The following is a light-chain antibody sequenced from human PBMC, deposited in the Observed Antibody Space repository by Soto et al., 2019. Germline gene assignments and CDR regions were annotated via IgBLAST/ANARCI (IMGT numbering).Light chain of an antibody. J-gene: IGLJ2*01. CDR1: SSNIGAGYD. V-gene: IGLV1-40*01. Sequence: QCVLTQPPSVSGAPGQRVTISCTGSSSNIGAGYDVHWYQQLPGTAPKLLIYGNSNRPSGVPDRFSGSKSGTSASLAITGLQAEDEADYYCQSYDSSVSKVVFGGGTKLTVL. CDR2: GNS. CDR3: QSYDSSVSKVV.